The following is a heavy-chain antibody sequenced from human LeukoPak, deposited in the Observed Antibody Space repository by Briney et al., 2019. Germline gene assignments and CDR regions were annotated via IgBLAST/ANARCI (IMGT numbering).Heavy chain of an antibody. CDR3: ARVFKGYYDSSGYSIFDY. D-gene: IGHD3-22*01. Sequence: ASVKVSCKASGYAFTGYYMHWVRQAPGQGLEWMGRINPNSGGTNYAQKFQGRVTMTWDTSISTAYMELSRLRSDDTAVYYCARVFKGYYDSSGYSIFDYWGQGTLVTVSS. CDR2: INPNSGGT. CDR1: GYAFTGYY. J-gene: IGHJ4*02. V-gene: IGHV1-2*06.